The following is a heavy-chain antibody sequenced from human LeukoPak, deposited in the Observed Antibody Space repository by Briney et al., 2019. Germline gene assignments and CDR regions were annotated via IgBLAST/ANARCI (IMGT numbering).Heavy chain of an antibody. J-gene: IGHJ5*02. CDR1: GGSISSSNW. V-gene: IGHV4-4*02. Sequence: SETLSLTCAVSGGSISSSNWWSWVRQPPGKGLEWIGEIYHSGSTNYNPSLKSRVTISVDKSKNQFSLKLSSVTAADTAVYYCASGPYCSSTSCPNWFDPWGQGTLVTVSS. CDR2: IYHSGST. CDR3: ASGPYCSSTSCPNWFDP. D-gene: IGHD2-2*01.